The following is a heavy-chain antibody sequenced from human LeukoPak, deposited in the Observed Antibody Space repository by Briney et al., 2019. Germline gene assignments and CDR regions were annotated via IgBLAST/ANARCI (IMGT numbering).Heavy chain of an antibody. D-gene: IGHD1-1*01. CDR3: AREGTAGTNLNWFDP. Sequence: SETLSLTCTVSGGAITGYYWSWIRQPPGKGLEWIGYIYYSGSTNFNPSLKSRVTISVDTSKNQFSLKLSSVTAADTAVYYCAREGTAGTNLNWFDPWGQGTLVTVSS. J-gene: IGHJ5*02. CDR2: IYYSGST. V-gene: IGHV4-59*01. CDR1: GGAITGYY.